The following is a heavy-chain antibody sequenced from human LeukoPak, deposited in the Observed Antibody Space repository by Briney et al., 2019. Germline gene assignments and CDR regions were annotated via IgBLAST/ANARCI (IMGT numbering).Heavy chain of an antibody. D-gene: IGHD3-22*01. CDR2: IYSGGST. V-gene: IGHV3-66*01. Sequence: GGSLRLSCAASGFTVSSNYMSWVRQAPGKGLEWVSVIYSGGSTYYADSVKGRFTISRDNSKNTLYLQMNSLRAEDTAVYYCARDVASYYYDSGAPFYYYGMDVWGQGTTVTVSS. CDR3: ARDVASYYYDSGAPFYYYGMDV. J-gene: IGHJ6*02. CDR1: GFTVSSNY.